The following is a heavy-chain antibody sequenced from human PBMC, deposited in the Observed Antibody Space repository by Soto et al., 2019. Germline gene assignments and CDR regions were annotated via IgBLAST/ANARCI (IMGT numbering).Heavy chain of an antibody. V-gene: IGHV6-1*01. Sequence: PSQTLSLTCAISGDSVSSNSAALNWIRQSPSRGLEWLGRTYYRSKWYNDYAVSVKSRITINPDTSKNQFSLKLSSVTAADTAVYYCARGLGYCSGGSCYSGILRGSSSGYGRAWFDPWGQGTLVTVSS. CDR3: ARGLGYCSGGSCYSGILRGSSSGYGRAWFDP. CDR2: TYYRSKWYN. J-gene: IGHJ5*02. D-gene: IGHD2-15*01. CDR1: GDSVSSNSAA.